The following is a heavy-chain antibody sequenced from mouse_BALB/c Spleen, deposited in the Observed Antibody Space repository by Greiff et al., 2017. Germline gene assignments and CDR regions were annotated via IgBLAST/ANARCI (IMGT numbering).Heavy chain of an antibody. CDR3: TRGKLQGGSGLYAMDY. CDR2: IYPGNSDT. J-gene: IGHJ4*01. D-gene: IGHD1-3*01. CDR1: GYSFTSYW. V-gene: IGHV1-5*01. Sequence: VQLQQSGTVLARPGASVKMSCKASGYSFTSYWMHWVKQRPGQGLEWIGAIYPGNSDTSYNQKFKGKAKLTAVTSASTAYMELSSLTNEDSAVYYCTRGKLQGGSGLYAMDYWGQGTSVTVSS.